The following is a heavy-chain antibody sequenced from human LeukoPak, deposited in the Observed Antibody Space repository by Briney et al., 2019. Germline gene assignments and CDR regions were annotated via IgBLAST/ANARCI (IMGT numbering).Heavy chain of an antibody. CDR1: GFTFSDHY. V-gene: IGHV3-72*01. D-gene: IGHD1-26*01. CDR2: TRNKANSYTT. Sequence: GGSLRLSCAASGFTFSDHYMDWVRQAPGKGLEWVGRTRNKANSYTTQYAASVKGRFTISRDDSENSLYLQMNGLKTEDTAVYYCARVRVGASRVGFDYWGQGTLVTVSS. CDR3: ARVRVGASRVGFDY. J-gene: IGHJ4*02.